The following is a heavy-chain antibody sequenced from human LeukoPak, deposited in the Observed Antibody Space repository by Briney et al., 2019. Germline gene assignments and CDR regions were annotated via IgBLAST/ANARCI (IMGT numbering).Heavy chain of an antibody. CDR1: GYTFTSYG. Sequence: GASVKVSYKASGYTFTSYGISWVRQAPGQGLEWMGWISAYNGNTNYAQKLQGRVTMTTDTSTSTAYMELRSLRSDDTAVYYCARGPKKYCTNGVCWFDYWGQGTLVTVSS. J-gene: IGHJ4*02. V-gene: IGHV1-18*01. D-gene: IGHD2-8*01. CDR2: ISAYNGNT. CDR3: ARGPKKYCTNGVCWFDY.